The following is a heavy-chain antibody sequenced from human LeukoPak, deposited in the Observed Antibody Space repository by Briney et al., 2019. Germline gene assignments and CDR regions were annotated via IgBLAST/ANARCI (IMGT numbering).Heavy chain of an antibody. Sequence: GGSLRLSCAASGFTFSSYWMHWVRQAPGKGLVWVSRINSDGSSTSYADSVKGRFTISRDNGKNTLYLQMNSLRAEGTAVYYWARGSSGYEPVDYWGQGTLVTVSS. CDR3: ARGSSGYEPVDY. CDR1: GFTFSSYW. CDR2: INSDGSST. J-gene: IGHJ4*02. D-gene: IGHD5-12*01. V-gene: IGHV3-74*01.